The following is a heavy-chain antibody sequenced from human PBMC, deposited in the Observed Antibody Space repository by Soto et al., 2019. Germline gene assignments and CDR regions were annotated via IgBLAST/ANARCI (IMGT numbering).Heavy chain of an antibody. CDR3: ARGLGAVYGAPLDY. D-gene: IGHD3-16*01. CDR2: IYYSGST. CDR1: GGSISSYY. J-gene: IGHJ4*02. V-gene: IGHV4-59*01. Sequence: KSSETLSLTCTVSGGSISSYYWSWIRQPPGKGLEWIGYIYYSGSTNYNPSLKSRVTISVDTSKNQFSLKLSSVTAADTAVYYCARGLGAVYGAPLDYWGQGTLVTVSS.